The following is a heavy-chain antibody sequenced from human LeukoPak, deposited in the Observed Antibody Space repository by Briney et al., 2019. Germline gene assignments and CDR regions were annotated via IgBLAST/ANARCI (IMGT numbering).Heavy chain of an antibody. V-gene: IGHV3-74*01. J-gene: IGHJ4*02. D-gene: IGHD3-10*01. CDR2: IRPDGRGT. CDR1: GFTFTNHW. Sequence: GGSLRLSCAASGFTFTNHWMHWVRQPPGKGLVWVSRIRPDGRGTNHADSVKGHFTIARDNAKNTLYLQMNSLGAEDTAVYYCGRDAVLRSGGVDYWGQGVLVTVSS. CDR3: GRDAVLRSGGVDY.